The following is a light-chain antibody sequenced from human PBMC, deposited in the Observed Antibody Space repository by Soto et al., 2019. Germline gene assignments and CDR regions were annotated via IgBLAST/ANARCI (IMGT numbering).Light chain of an antibody. CDR1: SSDVGGYNY. Sequence: QSALTQPPSASGSPGQSVTISCTGTSSDVGGYNYVSWYQQHPGKAPKLMIFEVNKRPSGVPDRFSGSKSGNTASLTVSGLRAEDEADYYCNSYAGSNNVVFGGGTKVTVL. J-gene: IGLJ2*01. CDR3: NSYAGSNNVV. CDR2: EVN. V-gene: IGLV2-8*01.